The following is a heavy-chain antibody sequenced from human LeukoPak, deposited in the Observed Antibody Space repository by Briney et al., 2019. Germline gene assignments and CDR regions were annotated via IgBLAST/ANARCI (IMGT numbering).Heavy chain of an antibody. CDR2: IYTSGYT. D-gene: IGHD4-23*01. Sequence: SETLSLTCTVSGGSVGSGSYYWSWIRQPAGKGLEWIGRIYTSGYTNYNPSLKSRATISFGTSDNQLSLTLSSVTAADTALYYCAREHVGGGISGTLDYWGQGTLVTVSS. V-gene: IGHV4-61*02. J-gene: IGHJ4*02. CDR3: AREHVGGGISGTLDY. CDR1: GGSVGSGSYY.